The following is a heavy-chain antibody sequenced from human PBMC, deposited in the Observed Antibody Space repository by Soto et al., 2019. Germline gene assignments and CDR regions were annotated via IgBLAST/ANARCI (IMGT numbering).Heavy chain of an antibody. CDR3: ARDSRYSSGWYTGGFDY. D-gene: IGHD6-19*01. CDR1: GGTFSSYA. CDR2: IIPIFGTA. J-gene: IGHJ4*02. Sequence: SVKVSCKASGGTFSSYAISWVRQAPGPGLEWMGGIIPIFGTANYAQKFQGRVTITADESTSTAYMELSSLRSEDTAVYYCARDSRYSSGWYTGGFDYWGQGTLVTVSS. V-gene: IGHV1-69*13.